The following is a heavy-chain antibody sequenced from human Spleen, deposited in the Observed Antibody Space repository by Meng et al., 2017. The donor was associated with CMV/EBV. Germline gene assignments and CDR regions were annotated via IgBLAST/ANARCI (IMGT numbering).Heavy chain of an antibody. J-gene: IGHJ4*02. V-gene: IGHV5-51*01. CDR2: IYPDDSDT. CDR3: ARRGGSLNHFDF. Sequence: CKVSGSGFSRPWLGWVRQMPGKGLEWMGIIYPDDSDTRYGPSFKDQVTFSVDKSISTAYLQWTGLKASDTAIYYCARRGGSLNHFDFWGPGTLVTVSS. D-gene: IGHD1-26*01. CDR1: GSGFSRPW.